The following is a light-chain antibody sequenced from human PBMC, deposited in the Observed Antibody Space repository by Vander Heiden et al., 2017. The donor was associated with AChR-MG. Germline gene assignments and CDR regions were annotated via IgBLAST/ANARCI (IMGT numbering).Light chain of an antibody. CDR2: QDS. Sequence: SYELTQPPSVSVSPGQTASITCSGDKLGDKYACWYQQTPGQSPVLVIYQDSKRPSGIPERFSGSNSGNTATLTISGTQAMDEAYYYCQTWDSSTAVVFGGGTKLTVL. CDR1: KLGDKY. CDR3: QTWDSSTAVV. V-gene: IGLV3-1*01. J-gene: IGLJ2*01.